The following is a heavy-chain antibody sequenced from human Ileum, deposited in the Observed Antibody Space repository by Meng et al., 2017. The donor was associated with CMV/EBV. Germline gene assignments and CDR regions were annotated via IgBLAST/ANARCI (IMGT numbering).Heavy chain of an antibody. V-gene: IGHV3-30*02. Sequence: GESLKISCAASGFIFYSYGMHWVRQAPGKGLEWVATIRRDGSTTHYTYSVKGRFTISRDNSKNTLYLLMDSLRAEDTAVYYCAKADEYCTSTRCYVYYFDYWGQGTLVTVSS. CDR3: AKADEYCTSTRCYVYYFDY. J-gene: IGHJ4*02. CDR1: GFIFYSYG. CDR2: IRRDGSTT. D-gene: IGHD2-2*01.